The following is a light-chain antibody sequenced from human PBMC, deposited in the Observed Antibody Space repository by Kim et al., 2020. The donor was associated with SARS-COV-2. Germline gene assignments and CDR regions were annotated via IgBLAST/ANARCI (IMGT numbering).Light chain of an antibody. CDR3: CSFAGSSTFNV. CDR2: DFT. V-gene: IGLV2-11*01. CDR1: SSVVGAYNY. Sequence: QSALIQSRSLSGSPGQSVTVSCTGTSSVVGAYNYVSWYQQHPGKALTLILYDFTQRTSGVPDRFSGSKSGNTASLTISGLQAKDEADYFCCSFAGSSTFNVFGTGTKVTVL. J-gene: IGLJ1*01.